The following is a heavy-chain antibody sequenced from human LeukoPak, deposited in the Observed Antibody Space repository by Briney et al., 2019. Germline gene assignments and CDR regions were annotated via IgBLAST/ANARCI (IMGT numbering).Heavy chain of an antibody. Sequence: GASVKVSCNASGYTFTSYYMHWVRQAPGQGLEWMGIINPSGGSTSYAQKFQGRVTMTRDTSTSTVYMELSSLRSEDTAVYYCARDPSITIFGVDLYSYGMDVWGQGTTVTVSS. CDR1: GYTFTSYY. CDR3: ARDPSITIFGVDLYSYGMDV. D-gene: IGHD3-3*01. V-gene: IGHV1-46*01. J-gene: IGHJ6*02. CDR2: INPSGGST.